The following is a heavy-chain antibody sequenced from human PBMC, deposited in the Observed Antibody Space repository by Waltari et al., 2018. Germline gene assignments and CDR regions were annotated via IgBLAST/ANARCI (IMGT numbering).Heavy chain of an antibody. CDR2: IKQDGSEK. D-gene: IGHD3-22*01. Sequence: EVQLVESGGGLVQPGGSLRLSCAASGFTFSSYWMSWVRQAPGKGLEWVANIKQDGSEKYYVDSVKGRFTISRDNAKNSLYLQMNSLRAEDTAVYYCARGHYYDRGHFDYWGQGTLVTVSS. V-gene: IGHV3-7*01. CDR3: ARGHYYDRGHFDY. CDR1: GFTFSSYW. J-gene: IGHJ4*02.